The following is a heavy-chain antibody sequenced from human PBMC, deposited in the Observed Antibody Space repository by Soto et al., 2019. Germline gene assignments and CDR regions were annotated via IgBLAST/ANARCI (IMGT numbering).Heavy chain of an antibody. CDR3: ARDRDGYNYYYYYGMDV. D-gene: IGHD5-12*01. Sequence: QVQLVESEGGVVQPGRSLRLSCAASGFTFSSYGMHWVRQAPGKGLEWVAVIWYDGSNKYYADSVKGRFTISRDNSKNTLYLQMNSLRAEDTAVYYCARDRDGYNYYYYYGMDVWGQGTTVTVSS. CDR1: GFTFSSYG. V-gene: IGHV3-33*01. J-gene: IGHJ6*02. CDR2: IWYDGSNK.